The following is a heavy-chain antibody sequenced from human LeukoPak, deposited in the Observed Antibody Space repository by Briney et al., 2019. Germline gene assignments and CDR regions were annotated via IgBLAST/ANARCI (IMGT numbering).Heavy chain of an antibody. Sequence: TSETLSLTCTVSGGSISSYYWSWIRQPAGKGLEWIGRIYASGSTYYNPSLKSRVTMSVDTSKSQFSLRLTTVTAADTAVYYCARDSNLEYSSSRGLGRWGQGTLVTVSS. CDR2: IYASGST. J-gene: IGHJ4*02. D-gene: IGHD6-6*01. V-gene: IGHV4-4*07. CDR1: GGSISSYY. CDR3: ARDSNLEYSSSRGLGR.